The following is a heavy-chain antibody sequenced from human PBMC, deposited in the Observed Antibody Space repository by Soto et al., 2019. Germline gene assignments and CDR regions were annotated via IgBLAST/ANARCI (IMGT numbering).Heavy chain of an antibody. CDR1: GFTFSSYG. Sequence: GGSMRLSCAASGFTFSSYGMHWVRQAPGKGLEWVAVISYDGSNKYYADSVKGRFTISRDNSKNTLYLQMNSLRAEDTAVNYCAKDGGGGGAFDIWGQGIMVTVSS. V-gene: IGHV3-30*18. D-gene: IGHD3-16*01. CDR2: ISYDGSNK. J-gene: IGHJ3*02. CDR3: AKDGGGGGAFDI.